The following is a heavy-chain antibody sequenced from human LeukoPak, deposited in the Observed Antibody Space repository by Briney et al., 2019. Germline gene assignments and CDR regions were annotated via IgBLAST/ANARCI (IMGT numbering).Heavy chain of an antibody. D-gene: IGHD6-19*01. CDR3: AREGGAIGSGWVAFDY. CDR1: GFTFSDYY. Sequence: GGSLRRSCAASGFTFSDYYRSWMRQAPGNGLEWVSYISSSGSTIDYADSVKGRFTISRDKAKNSLYLQMSSLRAEDTAVYYCAREGGAIGSGWVAFDYWGQGTLVTVSS. CDR2: ISSSGSTI. J-gene: IGHJ4*02. V-gene: IGHV3-11*01.